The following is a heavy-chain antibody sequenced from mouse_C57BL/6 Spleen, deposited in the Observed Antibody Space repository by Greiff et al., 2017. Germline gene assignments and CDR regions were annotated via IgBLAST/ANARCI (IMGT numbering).Heavy chain of an antibody. CDR2: IDPETGGT. CDR3: TRGAQSNFAY. CDR1: GYTFTDYG. D-gene: IGHD1-3*01. Sequence: VQLQQPGAELVRPGASVTLSCKASGYTFTDYGMHWVKQRPVHGLEWIGGIDPETGGTAYNQKFKGKATLTAATSYSTAYMELRSLTSQDSAVYYCTRGAQSNFAYWGHGTTLTVSS. J-gene: IGHJ2*01. V-gene: IGHV1-15*01.